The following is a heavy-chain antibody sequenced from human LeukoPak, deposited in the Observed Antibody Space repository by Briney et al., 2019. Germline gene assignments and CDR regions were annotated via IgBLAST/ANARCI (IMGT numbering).Heavy chain of an antibody. D-gene: IGHD6-13*01. CDR2: ISSGSGSI. V-gene: IGHV3-48*01. J-gene: IGHJ4*02. Sequence: GGSLRLSCAASGFTFSSFSMIWVRQAPGKGLEWLSYISSGSGSIYYADSVKGRFTISRDNAKNSLYLQMNSLRAEDTAVYYCXXXXXSSSSWYGGLAYWGQGTLVTVSS. CDR1: GFTFSSFS. CDR3: XXXXXSSSSWYGGLAY.